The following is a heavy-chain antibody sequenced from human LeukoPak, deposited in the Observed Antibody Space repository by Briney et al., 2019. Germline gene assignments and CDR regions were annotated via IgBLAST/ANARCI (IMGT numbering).Heavy chain of an antibody. J-gene: IGHJ4*02. CDR1: GVSISGYL. CDR2: IFYGGNT. Sequence: SETLSLTCSVSGVSISGYLWSWLRAPPGRGLAWVGYIFYGGNTKYNPSLKSRVAMSADASKNQYSLSLSSVAAAGTAIYYCARGRYCAGGGCRLFDFWGQGTLVGVSS. V-gene: IGHV4-59*01. D-gene: IGHD2-8*02. CDR3: ARGRYCAGGGCRLFDF.